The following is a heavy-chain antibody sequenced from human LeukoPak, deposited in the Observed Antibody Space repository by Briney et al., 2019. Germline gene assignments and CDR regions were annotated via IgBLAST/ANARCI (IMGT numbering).Heavy chain of an antibody. Sequence: ASVKVSCKASGYTFIAYYIHWMRQAPGQGLKWMGWINPNSGATNYAQKFQGRITMTRDTSINTAYMELYSLNSDDTAVYFCARGVLRGSGSFDYWGQGSLVTVSS. J-gene: IGHJ4*03. CDR1: GYTFIAYY. CDR2: INPNSGAT. V-gene: IGHV1-2*02. CDR3: ARGVLRGSGSFDY. D-gene: IGHD6-19*01.